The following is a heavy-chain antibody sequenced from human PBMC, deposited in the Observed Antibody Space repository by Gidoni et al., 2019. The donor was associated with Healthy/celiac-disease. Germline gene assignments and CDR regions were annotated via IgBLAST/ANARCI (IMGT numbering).Heavy chain of an antibody. CDR3: ARVGYHWNPDNWFDP. J-gene: IGHJ5*02. CDR2: ISAYNGNT. D-gene: IGHD1-20*01. V-gene: IGHV1-18*01. Sequence: QVQLVQSGAEVKKPGASVKVSCKASGNNFTSYGISWVRQAPGQGLAWMGWISAYNGNTTYAQKLQGRVTMTTDTSTSTAYMELRSLRSDDTAVYYCARVGYHWNPDNWFDPWGQGTLVTVSS. CDR1: GNNFTSYG.